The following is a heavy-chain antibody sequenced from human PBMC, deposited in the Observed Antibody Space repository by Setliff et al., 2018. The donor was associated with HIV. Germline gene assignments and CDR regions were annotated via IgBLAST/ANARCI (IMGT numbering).Heavy chain of an antibody. Sequence: ASVKVSCKASEYTFTNYYIHWVRQGPGQGLEWVGIMNPSGGSTTYAQKFQDRVTMTRDTSTSTGYMELRSLRSEDTAVYYCARVPRWYYYDSSGYPDYWGQGTLVTVSS. D-gene: IGHD3-22*01. CDR1: EYTFTNYY. CDR2: MNPSGGST. CDR3: ARVPRWYYYDSSGYPDY. J-gene: IGHJ4*02. V-gene: IGHV1-46*01.